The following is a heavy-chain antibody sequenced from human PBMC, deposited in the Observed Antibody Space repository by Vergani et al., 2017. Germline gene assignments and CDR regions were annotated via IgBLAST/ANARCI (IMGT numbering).Heavy chain of an antibody. CDR2: LTGGGGST. CDR3: VKDAGSYENFFDS. Sequence: EVQLLESGGSLKQPGGSVRLSCAASGFTFSTYAMHWVRQAPGKGLEWVSALTGGGGSTYYADSFKVRFIIARDNSRDTLYLQMNSLRHEDTATYYCVKDAGSYENFFDSWGQGTLVTVSS. D-gene: IGHD1-26*01. J-gene: IGHJ4*02. V-gene: IGHV3-23*01. CDR1: GFTFSTYA.